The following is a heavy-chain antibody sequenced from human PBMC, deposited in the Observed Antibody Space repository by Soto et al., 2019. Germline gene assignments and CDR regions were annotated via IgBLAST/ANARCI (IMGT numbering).Heavy chain of an antibody. CDR2: ISSSGSTI. Sequence: GGSLRLSCAASGFTFSDYYMSWIRQAPGKGLEWVSYISSSGSTIYYADSVKGRFTISRDNAKNSLYLQMNSLRAEDTAVYYCASSSSWALYNWFDPWGQGTLVTVYS. CDR3: ASSSSWALYNWFDP. V-gene: IGHV3-11*01. J-gene: IGHJ5*02. CDR1: GFTFSDYY. D-gene: IGHD6-13*01.